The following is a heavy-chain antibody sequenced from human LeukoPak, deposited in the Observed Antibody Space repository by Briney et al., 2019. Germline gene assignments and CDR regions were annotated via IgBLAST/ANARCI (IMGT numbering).Heavy chain of an antibody. Sequence: GGSLRLSCAASGFTFTSYAMTWVRQAPGKGLEWVSVISGSGGTTYYADSVKGRFTISRDNSKNTLYLQMNSLRAEDTAVYYCAKDGGTMVRGVIDYWGQGTLVTVSS. CDR1: GFTFTSYA. D-gene: IGHD3-10*01. CDR3: AKDGGTMVRGVIDY. V-gene: IGHV3-23*01. CDR2: ISGSGGTT. J-gene: IGHJ4*02.